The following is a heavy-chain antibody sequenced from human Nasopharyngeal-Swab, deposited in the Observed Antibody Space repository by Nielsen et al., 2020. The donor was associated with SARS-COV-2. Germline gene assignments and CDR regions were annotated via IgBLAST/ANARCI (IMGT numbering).Heavy chain of an antibody. V-gene: IGHV4-39*01. J-gene: IGHJ5*02. D-gene: IGHD1-26*01. Sequence: SATLSLTCTVSGGSISCNMHYCGWVRHPPGKRLERIGSIYYSGTTYYNPSLESPGTISVYTAGNRFSLVVKWVTAADTAVYYCARHGSLGSAVAWWDPWGQGTLVTVSS. CDR1: GGSISCNMHY. CDR3: ARHGSLGSAVAWWDP. CDR2: IYYSGTT.